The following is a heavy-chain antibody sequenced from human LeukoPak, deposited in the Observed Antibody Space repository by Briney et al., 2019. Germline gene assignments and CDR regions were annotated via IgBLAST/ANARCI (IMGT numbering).Heavy chain of an antibody. D-gene: IGHD4-17*01. Sequence: PSESLSLARAVSGGSISSGIYSWNWIRQPPGQGLEWIGYVYHTGSTYYNPSLRSRVTISVDTSKNQFSLKLSSVTAADTAVYYCARDSGDYPYYFDFWGQGTLVTVSS. J-gene: IGHJ4*02. CDR3: ARDSGDYPYYFDF. CDR2: VYHTGST. CDR1: GGSISSGIYS. V-gene: IGHV4-30-2*01.